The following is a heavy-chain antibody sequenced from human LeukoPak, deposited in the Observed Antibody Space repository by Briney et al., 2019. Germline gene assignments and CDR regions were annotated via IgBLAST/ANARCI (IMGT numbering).Heavy chain of an antibody. D-gene: IGHD6-13*01. CDR3: AKEIWYSSSWPYYFDY. CDR2: ISYDGSNK. J-gene: IGHJ4*02. Sequence: GRSLRLSCAASGFTFSSYGMHWVRQAPGKGLEWGAVISYDGSNKYYADSVKGRFTISRDNSKNTLYLQMNSLRAGDTAVYYCAKEIWYSSSWPYYFDYWGQGTLVTVSS. CDR1: GFTFSSYG. V-gene: IGHV3-30*18.